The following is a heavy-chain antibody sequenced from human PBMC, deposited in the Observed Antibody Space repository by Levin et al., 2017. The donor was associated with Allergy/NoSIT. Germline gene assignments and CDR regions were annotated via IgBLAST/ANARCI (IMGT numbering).Heavy chain of an antibody. J-gene: IGHJ4*02. Sequence: GSLRLSCTVTGGSISSFYWSWIRQPPGKNLEWIGYIYYSGSTYYNPSLKSRVTISVDTSKNQLSLRLRSVTAADTAVYYCARQHENYDYAWGTDACDNWGQGTLVTVSS. V-gene: IGHV4-59*08. CDR3: ARQHENYDYAWGTDACDN. CDR1: GGSISSFY. D-gene: IGHD3-16*01. CDR2: IYYSGST.